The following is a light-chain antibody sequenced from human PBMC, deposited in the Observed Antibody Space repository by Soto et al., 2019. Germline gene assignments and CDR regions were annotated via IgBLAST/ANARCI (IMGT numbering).Light chain of an antibody. CDR1: TSDVGNYNY. Sequence: QSVLTQPASVSGSPGQSITISCTGTTSDVGNYNYVSWYQQHPGKAPKLMIYEVTKRPSGVPDRFSGSKSGNTASLTVSGLQAEDEADYYCSSYAGSYRVFGTGTKVTVL. CDR3: SSYAGSYRV. J-gene: IGLJ1*01. V-gene: IGLV2-8*01. CDR2: EVT.